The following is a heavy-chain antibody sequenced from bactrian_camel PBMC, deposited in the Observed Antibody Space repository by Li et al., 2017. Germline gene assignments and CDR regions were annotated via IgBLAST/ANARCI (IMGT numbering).Heavy chain of an antibody. CDR3: LVGFDY. V-gene: IGHV3S40*01. CDR1: GFTFSDYP. D-gene: IGHD2*01. Sequence: VQLVESGGGLVRPGGSLTLSCVASGFTFSDYPLTWVRQTPEKRFEWVPAINSRNIATYNDSVRGRFTISRDNSWSTVILELTSLTIEDTAMYYCLVGFDYWGQGTQVTVS. CDR2: INSRNIAT. J-gene: IGHJ4*01.